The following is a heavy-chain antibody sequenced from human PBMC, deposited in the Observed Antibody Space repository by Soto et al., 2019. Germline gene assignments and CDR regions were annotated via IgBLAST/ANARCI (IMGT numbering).Heavy chain of an antibody. CDR2: TFYRSKWYN. J-gene: IGHJ6*02. CDR3: ARDGGIGARHYYGMDV. D-gene: IGHD6-6*01. V-gene: IGHV6-1*01. CDR1: GDSVSSNSAG. Sequence: SQTLSLTCVISGDSVSSNSAGWNWIRQSPSRGLEWLGRTFYRSKWYNDYAVSLKGRISINADTSKNQFSLQLNSVTPEDTAVYYCARDGGIGARHYYGMDVWGQGTTVTVSS.